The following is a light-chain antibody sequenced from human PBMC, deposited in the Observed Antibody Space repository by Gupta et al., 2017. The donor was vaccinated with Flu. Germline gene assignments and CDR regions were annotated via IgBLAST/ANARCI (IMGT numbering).Light chain of an antibody. CDR1: ALPKRY. CDR2: EDY. J-gene: IGLJ3*02. V-gene: IGLV3-10*01. Sequence: SYELTQPPSVSVSPGQTARITCSGDALPKRYAFWYQQKSGQAPVLVIYEDYKRPSGIPERFSGSSSGTMATLSISGAQVEDEGDYFGYSKDNSGNQGVVGGGTKMTVL. CDR3: YSKDNSGNQGV.